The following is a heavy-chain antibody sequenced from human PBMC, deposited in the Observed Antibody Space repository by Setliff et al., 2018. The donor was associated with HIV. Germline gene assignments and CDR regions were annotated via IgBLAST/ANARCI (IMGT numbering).Heavy chain of an antibody. V-gene: IGHV1-18*01. D-gene: IGHD2-8*01. J-gene: IGHJ4*02. CDR2: ISAYSANT. Sequence: GASVKVSCKASGYTFTSHGISWVRQAPGQGLEWMGWISAYSANTNYAQKLQGRVTMTTDTSTSTAYMELRSLRSDDTAVYYCARGYCTNGVCQSFDYWGQGTRVTVSS. CDR3: ARGYCTNGVCQSFDY. CDR1: GYTFTSHG.